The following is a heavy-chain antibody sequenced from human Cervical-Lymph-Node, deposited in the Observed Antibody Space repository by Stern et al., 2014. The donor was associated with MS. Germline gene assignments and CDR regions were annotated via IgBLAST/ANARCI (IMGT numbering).Heavy chain of an antibody. CDR2: IIPVLGTT. CDR1: GGTFTNYA. Sequence: VQLVESGAEVKKPGSSVKVSCKTSGGTFTNYAISWVRQAPGQGLEWMGGIIPVLGTTKYAQKFQGRVTVTADESTSTAYMELSNLRSEDTAVYFCSLFGVVIIWGQGTLVTVSS. D-gene: IGHD3-3*01. V-gene: IGHV1-69*01. J-gene: IGHJ4*02. CDR3: SLFGVVII.